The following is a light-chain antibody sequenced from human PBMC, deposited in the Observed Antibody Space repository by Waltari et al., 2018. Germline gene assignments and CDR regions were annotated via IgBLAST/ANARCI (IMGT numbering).Light chain of an antibody. V-gene: IGLV2-11*01. Sequence: QSALTQPHSVSGSPGQSVTISCTGTSSDIGAYNFVSWYQQHPGKAPKLILFDVTQRSSWVPGHFSCHKSGNTASLTISGLQAADEADYYCCSYAGPSLLRVFGGGTKLTVL. CDR3: CSYAGPSLLRV. J-gene: IGLJ3*02. CDR1: SSDIGAYNF. CDR2: DVT.